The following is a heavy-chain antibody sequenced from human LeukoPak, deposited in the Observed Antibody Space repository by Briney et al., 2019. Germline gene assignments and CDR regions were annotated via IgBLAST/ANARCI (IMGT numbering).Heavy chain of an antibody. D-gene: IGHD3-22*01. V-gene: IGHV1-18*01. CDR2: ISAYNGNT. CDR1: GYTFTSYG. J-gene: IGHJ3*02. Sequence: ASVKVSCKASGYTFTSYGISWVRQAPGQGLEWMGWISAYNGNTNYAQKLQGRVTMTTDTSTSTAYMELRSLRSDDTAVYYCARTGAYYYDSSGYYYYAFDIWGQGTMVTVPS. CDR3: ARTGAYYYDSSGYYYYAFDI.